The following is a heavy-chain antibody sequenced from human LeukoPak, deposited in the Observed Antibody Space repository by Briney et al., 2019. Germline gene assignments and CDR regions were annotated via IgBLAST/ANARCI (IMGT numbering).Heavy chain of an antibody. CDR1: GFTVSSYY. Sequence: GGSLRLSCAAPGFTVSSYYMSWVRQAPGKGLEWVSVIYSGGSTYYADSVKGRFTISRDNSKNTLYLQMNSLRAEDTAVYYCARLTTVTTGLDPWGQGTLVTVSS. CDR2: IYSGGST. J-gene: IGHJ5*02. D-gene: IGHD4-17*01. V-gene: IGHV3-53*01. CDR3: ARLTTVTTGLDP.